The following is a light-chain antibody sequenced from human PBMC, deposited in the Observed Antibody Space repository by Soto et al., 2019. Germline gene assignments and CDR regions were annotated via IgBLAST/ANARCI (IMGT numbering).Light chain of an antibody. V-gene: IGLV2-14*03. CDR1: SSEVGGYNY. CDR2: DVS. J-gene: IGLJ1*01. CDR3: SSYTTSNTRQIV. Sequence: SALTQPASVSGSPGQSITISCPGTSSEVGGYNYVSWYQHHPGKAPKLMIYDVSNRPSGVSNRFSGSKSGNTASLTISGLQPEDEADYYCSSYTTSNTRQIVFGTGTKVTVL.